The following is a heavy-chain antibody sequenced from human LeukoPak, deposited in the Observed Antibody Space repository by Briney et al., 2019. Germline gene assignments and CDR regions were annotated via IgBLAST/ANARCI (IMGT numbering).Heavy chain of an antibody. D-gene: IGHD2-15*01. CDR1: GYTFTGYY. V-gene: IGHV1-2*02. J-gene: IGHJ5*02. CDR3: AKGPPEYCSGGSCHSGRNWIDP. CDR2: INPNNGVT. Sequence: GASVKVSCKASGYTFTGYYMHWVRQAPGQGLEWMGWINPNNGVTNYAQKFQGRVTMTRDTSISTAYMALSRLRSDDTAVYYCAKGPPEYCSGGSCHSGRNWIDPWGQGTLVTVSS.